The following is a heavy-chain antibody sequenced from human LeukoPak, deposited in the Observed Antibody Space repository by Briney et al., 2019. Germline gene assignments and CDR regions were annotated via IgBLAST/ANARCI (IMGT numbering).Heavy chain of an antibody. D-gene: IGHD3-16*01. CDR3: ARGGRGSSRSYYYMDV. Sequence: GGSLRLSCAASGFTFSSYGMHWVRQAPGKGLEWVAVISYDGSNKYYADSVKGRFTISRDNSKNTLYLQMNSLRAEDTAVYYCARGGRGSSRSYYYMDVWGKGTTVTVSS. V-gene: IGHV3-30*19. J-gene: IGHJ6*03. CDR1: GFTFSSYG. CDR2: ISYDGSNK.